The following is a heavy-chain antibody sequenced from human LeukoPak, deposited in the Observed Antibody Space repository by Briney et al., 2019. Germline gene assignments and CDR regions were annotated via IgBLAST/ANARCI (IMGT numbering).Heavy chain of an antibody. D-gene: IGHD5-24*01. CDR2: FNLDGGST. CDR1: GFPLCYYT. Sequence: GSLELSFAASGFPLCYYTLDWVRPAPGEGLTGVPLFNLDGGSTYYADSAKGRFTISRDNSKNSLYLQMNSLRTEDTALYYCAKDRSRRDGYNLEGVDYWGQGTLVTVSS. V-gene: IGHV3-43*01. CDR3: AKDRSRRDGYNLEGVDY. J-gene: IGHJ4*02.